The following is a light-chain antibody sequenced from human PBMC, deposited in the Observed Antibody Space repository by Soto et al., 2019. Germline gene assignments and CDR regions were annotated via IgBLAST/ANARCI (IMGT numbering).Light chain of an antibody. V-gene: IGLV2-14*01. J-gene: IGLJ2*01. CDR2: DVS. CDR3: SSYTSTSTF. CDR1: SSDVGDYNY. Sequence: QSVLTQPASVSGSPGQSITISCTVTSSDVGDYNYVSWYQQYPGKAPKLMIYDVSNRPSGVSNRFSGSKSGSTASLTISGLQADDEADYYCSSYTSTSTFFGGGTQLTVL.